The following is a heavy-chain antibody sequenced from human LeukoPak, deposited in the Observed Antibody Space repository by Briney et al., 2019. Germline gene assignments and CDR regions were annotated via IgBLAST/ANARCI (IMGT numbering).Heavy chain of an antibody. CDR3: ARDYRDTAMVTWFDP. CDR2: INWSGDST. J-gene: IGHJ5*02. D-gene: IGHD5-18*01. Sequence: GGSLRLSCAASGFTFDDYGMSWVRQGPGKGLEWVSGINWSGDSTGYADSLKGRFTISRDNAKNSLYLQMNSPRAEDTALYYCARDYRDTAMVTWFDPWGQGTLVTVSS. CDR1: GFTFDDYG. V-gene: IGHV3-20*04.